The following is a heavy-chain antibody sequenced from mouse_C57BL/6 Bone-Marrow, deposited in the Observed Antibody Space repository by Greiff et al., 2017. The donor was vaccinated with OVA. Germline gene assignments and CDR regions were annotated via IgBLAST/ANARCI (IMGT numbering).Heavy chain of an antibody. CDR1: GYTFTDYN. CDR3: ARGVLYYAMDY. Sequence: EVKLMESGPELVKPGASVKMSCKASGYTFTDYNMHWVKQSHGKSLEWIGYINPNNGGTSYNQKFKGKATLTVNKSSSTAYMELRSLTSEDSAVYYCARGVLYYAMDYWGQGTSVTVSS. V-gene: IGHV1-22*01. CDR2: INPNNGGT. J-gene: IGHJ4*01.